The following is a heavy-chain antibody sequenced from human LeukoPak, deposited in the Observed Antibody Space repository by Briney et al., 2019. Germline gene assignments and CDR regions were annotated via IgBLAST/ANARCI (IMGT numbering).Heavy chain of an antibody. CDR2: IDPSDSYT. D-gene: IGHD2-2*01. Sequence: GESLKIFCKGSGYSFTSYWIGWVRQMPGKGLEWMGRIDPSDSYTNYSPSFQGHVTISADKSISTAYLQWSSLKASDTAMYYCARHGDCSSTSCYSAYWGQGTLVTVSS. V-gene: IGHV5-10-1*01. J-gene: IGHJ4*02. CDR3: ARHGDCSSTSCYSAY. CDR1: GYSFTSYW.